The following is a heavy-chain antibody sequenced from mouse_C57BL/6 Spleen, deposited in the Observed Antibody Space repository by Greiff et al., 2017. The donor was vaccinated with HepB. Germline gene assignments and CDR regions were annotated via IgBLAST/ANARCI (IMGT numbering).Heavy chain of an antibody. D-gene: IGHD2-2*01. V-gene: IGHV1-26*01. Sequence: EVQLQQSGPELVKPGASVKISCKASGYTFTDYYMNWVKQSHGKSLEWIGDINPNNGGTSYNQKFKGKATLTVDKSSSTAYMELRSLTSEDSAVYYCTRERGVTTKDYAMDYWGQGTSVTVSS. CDR2: INPNNGGT. CDR1: GYTFTDYY. CDR3: TRERGVTTKDYAMDY. J-gene: IGHJ4*01.